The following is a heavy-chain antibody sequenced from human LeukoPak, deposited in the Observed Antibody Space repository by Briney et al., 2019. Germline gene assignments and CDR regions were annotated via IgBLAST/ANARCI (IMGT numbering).Heavy chain of an antibody. Sequence: GGSLRLSCAASGFTFSSYSMNWVRQAPGKGLEWVSSISSSSSYIYYADSVKGRFTISRDNAKNSLYLQMNSLRAEDTAVYYCARGVWKAGSWFDYWGQGTLVTVSS. J-gene: IGHJ4*02. V-gene: IGHV3-21*01. D-gene: IGHD6-13*01. CDR2: ISSSSSYI. CDR3: ARGVWKAGSWFDY. CDR1: GFTFSSYS.